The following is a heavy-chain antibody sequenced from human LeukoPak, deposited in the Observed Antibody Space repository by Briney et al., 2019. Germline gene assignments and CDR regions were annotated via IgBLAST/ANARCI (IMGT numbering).Heavy chain of an antibody. CDR1: GGSISSSSYY. CDR3: ARGGSYYDSSGQRGRAFDI. D-gene: IGHD3-22*01. CDR2: IYYSGST. Sequence: PSETLSLTCTVSGGSISSSSYYWGWIRQPPGKGLEWIGSIYYSGSTYYNPSLKSRVTISVDTSKNQFSLKLSSVTAADTAVYYCARGGSYYDSSGQRGRAFDIWGQGTMVTVSS. V-gene: IGHV4-39*07. J-gene: IGHJ3*02.